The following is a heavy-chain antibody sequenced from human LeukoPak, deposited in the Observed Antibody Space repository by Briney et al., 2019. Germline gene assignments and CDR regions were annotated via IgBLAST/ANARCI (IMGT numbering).Heavy chain of an antibody. V-gene: IGHV4-4*07. CDR1: GGSISSYY. D-gene: IGHD6-13*01. J-gene: IGHJ4*02. Sequence: SETLSLTCTVSGGSISSYYWSWIRQPAGKGLKWIGRIYTSGSTNYNPSLKSRVTMSVDTSKNQFSLKLSSVTAADTAVYYCARGQYSSSWYGSYYFDYWGQGTLVTVSS. CDR2: IYTSGST. CDR3: ARGQYSSSWYGSYYFDY.